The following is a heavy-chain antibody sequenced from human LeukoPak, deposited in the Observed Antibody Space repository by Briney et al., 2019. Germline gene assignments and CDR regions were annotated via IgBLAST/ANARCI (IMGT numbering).Heavy chain of an antibody. J-gene: IGHJ4*02. D-gene: IGHD3-22*01. CDR2: IYYSGST. V-gene: IGHV4-39*01. Sequence: PSETLSLTCTVSGDSISSSSYYWGWIRQPPGQGLEWIGSIYYSGSTYYNPSLKSRVTISVDTSKNQFSLNLSSVTAADTAVYYCARLYYDSSGYYQICYFDYWGQGTLVTVSS. CDR3: ARLYYDSSGYYQICYFDY. CDR1: GDSISSSSYY.